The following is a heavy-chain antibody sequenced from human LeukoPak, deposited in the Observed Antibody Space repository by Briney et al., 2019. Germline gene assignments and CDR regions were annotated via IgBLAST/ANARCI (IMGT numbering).Heavy chain of an antibody. V-gene: IGHV1-18*01. J-gene: IGHJ4*02. D-gene: IGHD6-19*01. CDR1: GYTFSIYS. CDR2: ISAYNGNT. CDR3: ARDPIAVAGAHYFDY. Sequence: ASVKVSCKASGYTFSIYSIAWVRQAPGQGLEWMGWISAYNGNTNYAQKLQGRVTMTTDTSTSTAYMELRSLRSDDTAVYYCARDPIAVAGAHYFDYWGQGTLVTVSS.